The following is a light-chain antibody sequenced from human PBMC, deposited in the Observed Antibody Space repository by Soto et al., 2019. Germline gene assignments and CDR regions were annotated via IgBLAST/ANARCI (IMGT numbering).Light chain of an antibody. CDR2: GAS. J-gene: IGKJ1*01. CDR3: HQYNDWS. CDR1: QSVSSN. V-gene: IGKV3-15*01. Sequence: EIVMTQSPATLSVSPGERATLSCRASQSVSSNLAWYQQKPGQAPSLLIYGASIRATGIPDRFSGSGSGTEFTLTISSLQSEDFAVHYCHQYNDWSFGQGTKVDIK.